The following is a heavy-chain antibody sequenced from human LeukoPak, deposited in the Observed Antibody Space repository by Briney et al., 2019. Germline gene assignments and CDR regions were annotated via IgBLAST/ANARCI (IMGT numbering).Heavy chain of an antibody. J-gene: IGHJ4*02. CDR1: GFTFSSHW. V-gene: IGHV3-74*01. CDR2: LNSDGSST. D-gene: IGHD6-6*01. Sequence: GSLRLSCAASGFTFSSHWMHWVRQAPGKGLVWVSRLNSDGSSTNYADFVKGRFIISRDNSKNTLYLQMNSLRAEDTAVYYCAREGIAARSFDYWGQGTPVTVSS. CDR3: AREGIAARSFDY.